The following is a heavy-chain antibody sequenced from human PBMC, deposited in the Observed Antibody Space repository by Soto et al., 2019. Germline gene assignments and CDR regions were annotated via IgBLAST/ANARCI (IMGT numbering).Heavy chain of an antibody. CDR3: ARALVGSGSSGSYYPHRYYYYYYGMEV. D-gene: IGHD3-10*01. CDR2: INHSGST. J-gene: IGHJ6*01. Sequence: WETLSLTCAFYVGSFSGYYWSCIRHPPGKWLEWIGEINHSGSTNYNPSLKSRVTISVDTSKNQFSLKLSSVTAADTAVYYCARALVGSGSSGSYYPHRYYYYYYGMEVWGQGTTVSVSS. CDR1: VGSFSGYY. V-gene: IGHV4-34*01.